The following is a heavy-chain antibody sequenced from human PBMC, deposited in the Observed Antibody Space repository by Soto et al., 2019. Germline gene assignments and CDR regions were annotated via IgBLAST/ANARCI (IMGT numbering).Heavy chain of an antibody. CDR1: GFTFSSDS. Sequence: PGGSLRLSCVASGFTFSSDSMIWVRQAPGKGLEWVSVISYDGSNKYYADSVKGRFTISRDNSKNTLYLQMNSLRAEDTAVYYCARDIFLSEMATIWGAFDIWGQGTMVTV. J-gene: IGHJ3*02. CDR2: ISYDGSNK. D-gene: IGHD5-12*01. V-gene: IGHV3-30*03. CDR3: ARDIFLSEMATIWGAFDI.